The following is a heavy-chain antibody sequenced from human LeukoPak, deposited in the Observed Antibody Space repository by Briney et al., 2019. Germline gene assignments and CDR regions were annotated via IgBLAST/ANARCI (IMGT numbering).Heavy chain of an antibody. CDR3: ARESSSSWTIDY. Sequence: SETLSLTCAVYGGSFSGYYWSWIRQPPGKGLEWIGEINHSGSTNYNPSLKIRVTISVDTSKNQFSLKLSSVTAADTAVYYCARESSSSWTIDYWGQGTLVTVSS. D-gene: IGHD6-13*01. CDR1: GGSFSGYY. V-gene: IGHV4-34*01. J-gene: IGHJ4*02. CDR2: INHSGST.